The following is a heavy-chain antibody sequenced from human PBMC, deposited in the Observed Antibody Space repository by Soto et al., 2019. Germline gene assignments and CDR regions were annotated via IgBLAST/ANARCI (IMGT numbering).Heavy chain of an antibody. D-gene: IGHD3-16*01. CDR2: IYSGGST. CDR1: GVSSCTKY. Sequence: GVSRTVSRRAAGVSSCTKYMNWVRQAPGKGLEWVSVIYSGGSTFYADSVRGRFTISRDNSKNTVNLQMNSLRAEDTAVYYCARDPWAADYWGQGTLVTVSS. CDR3: ARDPWAADY. J-gene: IGHJ4*02. V-gene: IGHV3-66*01.